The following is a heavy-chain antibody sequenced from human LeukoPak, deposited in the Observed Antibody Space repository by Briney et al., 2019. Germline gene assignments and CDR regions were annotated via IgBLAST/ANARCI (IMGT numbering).Heavy chain of an antibody. V-gene: IGHV3-21*01. CDR3: ARGHYDVLAASYKWTSDY. J-gene: IGHJ4*02. D-gene: IGHD3-9*01. Sequence: PGGSLRLSCAASGFTFNTFNMNWVRQAPGKGLEWVSSLTSGGDYIYYADSVKGRFTTSRDNAKNSLSLQLNSLRVEDTAVYYCARGHYDVLAASYKWTSDYWGQGTLVTVSS. CDR1: GFTFNTFN. CDR2: LTSGGDYI.